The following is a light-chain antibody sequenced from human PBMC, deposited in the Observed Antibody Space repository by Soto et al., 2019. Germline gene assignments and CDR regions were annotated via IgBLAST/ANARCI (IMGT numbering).Light chain of an antibody. CDR1: QSVSSN. Sequence: DIVMTQSPATLSVSPGERATLSCRASQSVSSNLAWYQQKPGQAPRLLIYGASTRASGIPARFSGSGSGTEFTLTISSLQSEDFAVYYCQQFSAWPYTFGQGTKLEIK. V-gene: IGKV3-15*01. J-gene: IGKJ2*01. CDR3: QQFSAWPYT. CDR2: GAS.